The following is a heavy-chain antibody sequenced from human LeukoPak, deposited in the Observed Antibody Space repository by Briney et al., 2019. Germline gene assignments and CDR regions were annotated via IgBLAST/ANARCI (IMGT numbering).Heavy chain of an antibody. CDR3: ARGLVLGSSGYYAPFDC. D-gene: IGHD3-22*01. CDR2: IYYSGST. CDR1: GGSISSYY. J-gene: IGHJ4*02. Sequence: PSETLSLTCSVPGGSISSYYWSWIRQSPGKGLEWIGYIYYSGSTNYNPSLKSRVTISVDTSKTQFSLKLSSVTAADTAVYHCARGLVLGSSGYYAPFDCWGQGILVTVSS. V-gene: IGHV4-59*01.